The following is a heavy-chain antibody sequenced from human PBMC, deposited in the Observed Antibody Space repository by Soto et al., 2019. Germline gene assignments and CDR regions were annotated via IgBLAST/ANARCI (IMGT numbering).Heavy chain of an antibody. CDR1: GGSISSSSYY. CDR2: IYYSGST. CDR3: ARGYCSGGSCYSEDWFDP. D-gene: IGHD2-15*01. J-gene: IGHJ5*02. V-gene: IGHV4-39*01. Sequence: QLQLQESGPGLVKPSETLSLTCTVSGGSISSSSYYWGWIRQPPGKGLEWIGSIYYSGSTYYNPSLKSRVTISVDTSKNQFSLKLSSVTAADTAVYYCARGYCSGGSCYSEDWFDPWGQGTLVTVSS.